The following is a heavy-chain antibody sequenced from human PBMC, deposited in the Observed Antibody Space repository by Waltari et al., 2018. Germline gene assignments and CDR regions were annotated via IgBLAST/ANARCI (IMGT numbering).Heavy chain of an antibody. D-gene: IGHD1-26*01. CDR2: INSDGSST. Sequence: EVQLVESGGGLVQPGGSLRLSCAASGFPFSSYWMHWVRQAPGKGLVWVSRINSDGSSTSYADSVKGRFTISRDNAKNTLYLQMNSLRAEDTAVYYCAREAWELLGDAFDIWGQGTMVTVSS. CDR3: AREAWELLGDAFDI. J-gene: IGHJ3*02. CDR1: GFPFSSYW. V-gene: IGHV3-74*01.